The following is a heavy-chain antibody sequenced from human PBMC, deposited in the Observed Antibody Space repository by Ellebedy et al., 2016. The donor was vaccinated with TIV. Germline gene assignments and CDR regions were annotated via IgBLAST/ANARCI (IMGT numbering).Heavy chain of an antibody. CDR2: IYYSGST. Sequence: MPGGSLRLSCTVSGASITSSGYYWGWIRQPPGKGLEWSGSIYYSGSTYYNPSLNSRVTISVDTSKKQFSLKLSPVTAEDTAVYYCARSSMIVVVPFDYWGQGTLVTVSS. J-gene: IGHJ4*02. CDR3: ARSSMIVVVPFDY. D-gene: IGHD3-22*01. CDR1: GASITSSGYY. V-gene: IGHV4-39*01.